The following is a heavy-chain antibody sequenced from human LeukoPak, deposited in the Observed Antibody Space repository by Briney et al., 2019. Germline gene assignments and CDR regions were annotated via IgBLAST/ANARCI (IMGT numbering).Heavy chain of an antibody. J-gene: IGHJ4*02. CDR1: GGSISSGGYY. Sequence: SQTLSLTCTVSGGSISSGGYYWSWIRQHPGKGLEWIGCIYYSGSTYYNPSLKSRVTISVDTSKNQFSLKLSSVTAADTAVYYCARGARMVRDKYYFDYWGQGTLVTVSS. CDR3: ARGARMVRDKYYFDY. V-gene: IGHV4-31*03. CDR2: IYYSGST. D-gene: IGHD3-10*01.